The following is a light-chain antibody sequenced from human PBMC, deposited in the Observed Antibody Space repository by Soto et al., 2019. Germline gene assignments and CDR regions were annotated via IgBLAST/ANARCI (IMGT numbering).Light chain of an antibody. J-gene: IGKJ5*01. CDR2: GAS. V-gene: IGKV3-15*01. Sequence: EIVMTQSPATLSVSPGERATLSCRASQSVSSNLAWYQQKPGQAPRLLIYGASTRATGIPARFSGSGSGTEFTLTISSLQPEDFATYYCQQSYSTLEITFGQGTRLEIK. CDR3: QQSYSTLEIT. CDR1: QSVSSN.